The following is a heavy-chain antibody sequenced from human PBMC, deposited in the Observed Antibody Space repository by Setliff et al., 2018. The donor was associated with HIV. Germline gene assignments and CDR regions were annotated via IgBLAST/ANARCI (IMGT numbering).Heavy chain of an antibody. CDR1: GFIFSSYA. D-gene: IGHD3-9*01. Sequence: LRLSCEASGFIFSSYAMSWVRQAPGKGLEWVSSISSSGGSTYFADSVKGRFTISRDNSKNTLYLQMNTLRAEDTAVYYCAKYLRTYDILTGLGYWGQGTLVTVSS. CDR2: ISSSGGST. CDR3: AKYLRTYDILTGLGY. V-gene: IGHV3-23*01. J-gene: IGHJ4*02.